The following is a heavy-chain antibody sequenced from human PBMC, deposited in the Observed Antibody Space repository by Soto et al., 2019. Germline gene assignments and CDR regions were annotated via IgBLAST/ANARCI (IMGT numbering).Heavy chain of an antibody. D-gene: IGHD1-26*01. CDR2: INPSGGST. CDR1: GYTFTSYY. V-gene: IGHV1-46*01. CDR3: ARDKKGSEWELLLGYYYYGMDV. J-gene: IGHJ6*02. Sequence: ASVKVSCKASGYTFTSYYMHWVRQAPGQGLEWMGIINPSGGSTSYAQKFQGRVTMTRDTSTSTVYMELSSLRSEDTAVYYCARDKKGSEWELLLGYYYYGMDVWGQGTTVTVSS.